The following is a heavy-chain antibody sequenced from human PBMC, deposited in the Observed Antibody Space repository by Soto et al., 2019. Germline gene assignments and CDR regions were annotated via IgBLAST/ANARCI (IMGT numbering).Heavy chain of an antibody. CDR1: GYTFTSYG. CDR2: INAYNGNT. Sequence: QVQLVQSGAEVKKPGASVKVSCKASGYTFTSYGISWVRQAPGQGVEWMGWINAYNGNTNYAQKFQGRVTMTTDTSTSTAYRELRSLRSDDTALYYCARDVGYGLIDYWGQGTLVTVSS. J-gene: IGHJ4*02. CDR3: ARDVGYGLIDY. D-gene: IGHD5-18*01. V-gene: IGHV1-18*01.